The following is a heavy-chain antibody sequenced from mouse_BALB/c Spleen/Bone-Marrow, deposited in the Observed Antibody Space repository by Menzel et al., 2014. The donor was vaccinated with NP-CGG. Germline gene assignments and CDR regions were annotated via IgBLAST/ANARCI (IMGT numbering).Heavy chain of an antibody. V-gene: IGHV5-9-4*01. CDR1: GFSSNTYA. CDR3: ARLDSSGSNYFDC. J-gene: IGHJ2*01. Sequence: EVKLMESGGGLVKPGGSLKLACAASGFSSNTYAMSWVRQSPEKRLEWVATINSGGSYTYYPDTVTGRFTISRDNAKNTLYLEMSSLRSEDAAMYYCARLDSSGSNYFDCWGQGTTLTVSS. D-gene: IGHD3-2*01. CDR2: INSGGSYT.